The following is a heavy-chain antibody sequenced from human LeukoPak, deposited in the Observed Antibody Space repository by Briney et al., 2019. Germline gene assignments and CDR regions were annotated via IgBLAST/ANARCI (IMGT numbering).Heavy chain of an antibody. Sequence: TLSLTCTVSGGSISSYYWSWIRQPAGKGLEWIGRIYISGNTNYNPSLKSRVTMSLDTSKNQFSLKLSSVTAADTAVYYCARSHGIAVAADAFDIWGQGTMVTVSS. CDR3: ARSHGIAVAADAFDI. CDR1: GGSISSYY. J-gene: IGHJ3*02. V-gene: IGHV4-4*07. D-gene: IGHD6-19*01. CDR2: IYISGNT.